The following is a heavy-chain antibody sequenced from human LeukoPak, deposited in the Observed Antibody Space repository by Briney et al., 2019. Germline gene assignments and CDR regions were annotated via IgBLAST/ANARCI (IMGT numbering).Heavy chain of an antibody. Sequence: SETLSLTCAVYGGSFSGYYWSWIRQPPGKGLEWIGEINHSGSTNYNPSLKSRVTIPVDTSKNQFSLKLSSVTAADTAVYYCARGVVPAGYWGQGTLVTVSS. CDR2: INHSGST. CDR3: ARGVVPAGY. D-gene: IGHD2-2*01. V-gene: IGHV4-34*01. CDR1: GGSFSGYY. J-gene: IGHJ4*02.